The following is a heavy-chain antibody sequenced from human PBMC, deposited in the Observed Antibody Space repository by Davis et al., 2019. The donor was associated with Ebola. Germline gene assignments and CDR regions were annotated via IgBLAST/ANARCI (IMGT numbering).Heavy chain of an antibody. CDR3: AKRNGPWVTSDKVDV. CDR2: ISGSGGST. CDR1: GFTFSSYA. Sequence: GESLKISCSASGFTFSSYAMSWVRQAPGKGLEWVSAISGSGGSTYYADSVKGRFTISRDNSKNTLYLQMNSLRPEDTAVYYCAKRNGPWVTSDKVDVWGQGTTVTVSS. J-gene: IGHJ6*02. D-gene: IGHD2-2*01. V-gene: IGHV3-23*01.